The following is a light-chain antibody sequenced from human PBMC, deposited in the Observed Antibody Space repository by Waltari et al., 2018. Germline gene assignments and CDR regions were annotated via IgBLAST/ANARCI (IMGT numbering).Light chain of an antibody. CDR2: LAS. CDR3: QHYFTISS. J-gene: IGKJ3*01. Sequence: QSVYNKSGDRSDLAWYQKKPRQSHKLLIYLASTRQSGVPDRFSGSESGTDFTLTINSTQVEDKAVYYSQHYFTISSFGPGTKVEI. CDR1: QSVYNKSGDRSD. V-gene: IGKV4-1*01.